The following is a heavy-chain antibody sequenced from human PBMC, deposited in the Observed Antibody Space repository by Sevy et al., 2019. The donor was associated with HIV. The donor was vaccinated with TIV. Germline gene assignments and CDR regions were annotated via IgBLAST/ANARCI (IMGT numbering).Heavy chain of an antibody. D-gene: IGHD2-15*01. CDR1: GFTFSNYW. V-gene: IGHV3-7*01. CDR2: INLDGTEK. J-gene: IGHJ4*02. CDR3: VGGRWFYYFDS. Sequence: GGSLRLSCAASGFTFSNYWMSWVRQAPGKGLEWVAIINLDGTEKYYVDSMKGRFTISRDNAKKSLYLQMSTLGAEDTAIYYCVGGRWFYYFDSWGQGTMVTVSS.